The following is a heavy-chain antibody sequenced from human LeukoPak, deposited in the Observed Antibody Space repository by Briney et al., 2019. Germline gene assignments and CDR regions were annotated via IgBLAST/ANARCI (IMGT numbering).Heavy chain of an antibody. Sequence: SETLSLTCTVSGASISSYYWSWIRQAPGKGLEWIGYIYYSGSTNYNPSLKSRVTISVDTSKNQFSLKVSSVTAADTAVYYCARGITAYFFDYWGQGTLVTVSS. V-gene: IGHV4-59*08. CDR1: GASISSYY. J-gene: IGHJ4*02. D-gene: IGHD1-14*01. CDR2: IYYSGST. CDR3: ARGITAYFFDY.